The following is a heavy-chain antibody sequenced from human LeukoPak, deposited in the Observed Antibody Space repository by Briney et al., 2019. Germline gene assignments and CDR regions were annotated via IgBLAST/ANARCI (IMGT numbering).Heavy chain of an antibody. D-gene: IGHD3-22*01. CDR3: ARVAWYDIN. Sequence: SETLSLTCTVSGGFISSSSYYWGWIRQPPGKGLEWIGSIYYSGSTYYNPSLKSRVTISVDTSKNQFSLKLSSVTAADTAVYYCARVAWYDINWGQGTLVTVSS. CDR2: IYYSGST. CDR1: GGFISSSSYY. J-gene: IGHJ4*02. V-gene: IGHV4-39*07.